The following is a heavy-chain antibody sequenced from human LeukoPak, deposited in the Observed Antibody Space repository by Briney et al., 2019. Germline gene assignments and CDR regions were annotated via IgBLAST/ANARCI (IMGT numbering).Heavy chain of an antibody. CDR2: ISGSGGST. CDR3: ARVLSGSYSNWFDP. V-gene: IGHV3-23*01. D-gene: IGHD1-26*01. CDR1: GFTFSSYA. J-gene: IGHJ5*02. Sequence: QPGGSLRLSCAASGFTFSSYAMSWVRQAPGKGLEWVSAISGSGGSTYYADSVKGRFTISRDNAKNSLYLQMNSLRAEDTALYHCARVLSGSYSNWFDPWGQGTLVTVSS.